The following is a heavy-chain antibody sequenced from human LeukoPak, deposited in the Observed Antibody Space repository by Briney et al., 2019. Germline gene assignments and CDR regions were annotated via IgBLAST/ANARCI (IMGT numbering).Heavy chain of an antibody. CDR1: GFTISSYG. Sequence: GGSLRLSCAASGFTISSYGMHWVRQAPGKGLEWVAFIRYDGSNKYYADSVKGRFTISRDNSKNTLYLQMNSLRAEDTAVYYCAKDMDRIAVAGFDYWGQGTLVTVSS. D-gene: IGHD6-19*01. V-gene: IGHV3-30*02. J-gene: IGHJ4*02. CDR3: AKDMDRIAVAGFDY. CDR2: IRYDGSNK.